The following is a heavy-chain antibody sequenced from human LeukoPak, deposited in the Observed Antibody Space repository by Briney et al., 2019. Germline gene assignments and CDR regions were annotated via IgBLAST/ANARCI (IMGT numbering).Heavy chain of an antibody. J-gene: IGHJ4*02. CDR3: ARDLCTNATCPLFDY. CDR2: ISAYDSNT. Sequence: GASVKVSFQASGYTFTSYGISWLRQAPGQGLEWVGWISAYDSNTDYAQKFQGRVSMTTDTSTSTAYMELRSLRSDDTAVYYCARDLCTNATCPLFDYWGQGTLVTVSS. D-gene: IGHD2-8*01. CDR1: GYTFTSYG. V-gene: IGHV1-18*04.